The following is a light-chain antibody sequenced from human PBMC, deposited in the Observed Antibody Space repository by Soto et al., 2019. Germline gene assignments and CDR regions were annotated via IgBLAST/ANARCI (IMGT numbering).Light chain of an antibody. V-gene: IGLV2-14*03. CDR3: PSNKSSIPYV. Sequence: QSALTQPASVSGSPGQSITISCTGTSSDVGGYNFVSWYQHHPGKAPKLIIYDVSNRPSGVSNRFSGSKSGNTASLTISGLQGEDGDYYYSPSNKSSIPYVFGTGTK. CDR2: DVS. CDR1: SSDVGGYNF. J-gene: IGLJ1*01.